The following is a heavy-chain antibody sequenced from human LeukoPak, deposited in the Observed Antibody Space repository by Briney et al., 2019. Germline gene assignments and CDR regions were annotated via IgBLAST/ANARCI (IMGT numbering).Heavy chain of an antibody. D-gene: IGHD3-22*01. CDR3: AKAGGFGYGQKAPYYDSGGPHN. V-gene: IGHV3-23*01. J-gene: IGHJ4*02. CDR2: FSGSGGGT. CDR1: GFTLSSYA. Sequence: LAGGSLRLSCAASGFTLSSYAMSWVRQAPGKGLEWVSAFSGSGGGTYYADSVKGRFTVSRDNSKNTLYLQMNSLRAEDTAVYYCAKAGGFGYGQKAPYYDSGGPHNWGQGTLVTVSS.